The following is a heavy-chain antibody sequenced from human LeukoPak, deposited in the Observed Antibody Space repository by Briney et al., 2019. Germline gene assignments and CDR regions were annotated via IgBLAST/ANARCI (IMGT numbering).Heavy chain of an antibody. CDR3: AKDTSAKYYYDSSGYSGAFDY. D-gene: IGHD3-22*01. V-gene: IGHV3-48*02. CDR2: ISSSSSAI. CDR1: GFTFSSYS. Sequence: GGSLRLSCAASGFTFSSYSMNWVRQAPGKGLEWVSYISSSSSAIYYADSVKSRFTISRDNAKNSLYLQMNSLRDEDTAVYYCAKDTSAKYYYDSSGYSGAFDYWGQGTLVTVSS. J-gene: IGHJ4*02.